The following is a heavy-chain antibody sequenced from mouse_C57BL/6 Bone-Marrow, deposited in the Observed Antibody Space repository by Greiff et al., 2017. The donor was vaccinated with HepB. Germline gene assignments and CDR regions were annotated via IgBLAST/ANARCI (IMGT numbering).Heavy chain of an antibody. Sequence: VQLQQPGAELVKPGASVKLSCKASGYTFTSYWMQWVKQRPRQGLEWIGEIDPSDSYTNYNQKFKGKATLTVDTSSSTAYMQLSSLTSEDSAVYYCASFAYWGQGTLVTVSA. V-gene: IGHV1-50*01. CDR3: ASFAY. CDR1: GYTFTSYW. J-gene: IGHJ3*01. CDR2: IDPSDSYT.